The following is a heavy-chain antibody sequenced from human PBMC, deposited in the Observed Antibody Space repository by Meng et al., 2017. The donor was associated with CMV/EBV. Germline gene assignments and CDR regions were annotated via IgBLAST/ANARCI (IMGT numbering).Heavy chain of an antibody. CDR3: TDTGALTPN. D-gene: IGHD1-14*01. V-gene: IGHV3-15*01. Sequence: GGSLRLSCATSGFTISNAWMIWVRQAPGKGLEWVGRIRSEVDGGTTDYAAPVNGRFTISRDDSRKTLYLQMSRLKTEDTGVYYCTDTGALTPNWGQGTLVTVSS. J-gene: IGHJ4*02. CDR2: IRSEVDGGTT. CDR1: GFTISNAW.